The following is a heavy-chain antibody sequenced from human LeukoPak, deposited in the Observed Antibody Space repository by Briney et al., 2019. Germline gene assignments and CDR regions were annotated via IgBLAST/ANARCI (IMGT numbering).Heavy chain of an antibody. J-gene: IGHJ4*02. CDR3: ASGRQLGY. Sequence: GGSLRLSCAASGFTLSNYWMRWVRQAPGKGLEGVANIKEDGSEKYYVDSVKGRFTISRDNARNSLYLQMNSLRAEDTAVYYCASGRQLGYWGQETLVTVSS. D-gene: IGHD6-13*01. CDR1: GFTLSNYW. V-gene: IGHV3-7*01. CDR2: IKEDGSEK.